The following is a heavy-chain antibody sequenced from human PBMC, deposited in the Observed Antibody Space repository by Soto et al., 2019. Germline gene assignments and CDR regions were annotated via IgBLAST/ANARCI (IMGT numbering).Heavy chain of an antibody. CDR3: ARGQGEDIVVVVAAYFDY. CDR2: IYYSGST. V-gene: IGHV4-31*03. D-gene: IGHD2-15*01. CDR1: GGSISSGGYY. J-gene: IGHJ4*02. Sequence: SETLSLNCTVSGGSISSGGYYWSWIRQHPGKGLEWIGYIYYSGSTYYNPSLKSRVTISVDTSKNQFSLKLSSVTAADTAVYYCARGQGEDIVVVVAAYFDYWGQGTLVTVSS.